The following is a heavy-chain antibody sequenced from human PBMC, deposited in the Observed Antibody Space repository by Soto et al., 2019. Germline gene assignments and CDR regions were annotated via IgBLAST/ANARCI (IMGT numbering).Heavy chain of an antibody. CDR3: ARGRYGDY. D-gene: IGHD1-1*01. V-gene: IGHV1-18*01. Sequence: QVHLVQSGAEVKKPGASVKVSCKGSGYTFTSYGISWVRQAPGQGLEWMGWISDHNGNTNYAQKLQGRVIVTRDTSTSTAYVELRSLRADDRAVYYWARGRYGDYWGQGALVTVSS. CDR2: ISDHNGNT. CDR1: GYTFTSYG. J-gene: IGHJ4*02.